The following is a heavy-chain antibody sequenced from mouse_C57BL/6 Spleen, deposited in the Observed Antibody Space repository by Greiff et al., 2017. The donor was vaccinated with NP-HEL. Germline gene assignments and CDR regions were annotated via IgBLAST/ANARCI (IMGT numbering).Heavy chain of an antibody. J-gene: IGHJ2*01. CDR2: IHPNSGST. Sequence: VLLQQSGAELVKPGASVKLSCKASGYTFTSYWMHWVKQRPGQGLEWIGMIHPNSGSTNYNEKFKSKATLTVDKSSSTAYMQLSSLTSEDSAVYYCARITTVVATDFDYWGQGTTLTVSS. V-gene: IGHV1-64*01. CDR1: GYTFTSYW. D-gene: IGHD1-1*01. CDR3: ARITTVVATDFDY.